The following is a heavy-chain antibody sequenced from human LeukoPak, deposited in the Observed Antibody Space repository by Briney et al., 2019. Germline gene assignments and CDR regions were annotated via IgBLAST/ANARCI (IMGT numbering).Heavy chain of an antibody. V-gene: IGHV3-21*01. CDR1: GFTFSSYS. Sequence: GGSLRLSCAASGFTFSSYSMNWVRQAPGKGLGWVSSISSSSSYIYYADSVKGRFTISRDNAKNSLYLQMNSLRAEDTAVYYCARGEVAIWGGYWGQGTLVTVSS. CDR3: ARGEVAIWGGY. J-gene: IGHJ4*02. CDR2: ISSSSSYI. D-gene: IGHD3-16*01.